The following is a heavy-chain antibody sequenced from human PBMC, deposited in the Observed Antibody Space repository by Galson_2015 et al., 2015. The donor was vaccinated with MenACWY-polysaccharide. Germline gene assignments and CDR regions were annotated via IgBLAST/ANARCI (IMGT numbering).Heavy chain of an antibody. CDR1: GGSISSYY. J-gene: IGHJ6*03. CDR3: ARGAGYYYMDV. Sequence: ETLSLTCTVSGGSISSYYWSWIRQPPGKGLEWIGYIYYSGSTNYNPSLKSRVTISVDTSKNQFSLKLSSVTAADTAVYYCARGAGYYYMDVWGKGTTVTVSS. CDR2: IYYSGST. V-gene: IGHV4-59*12.